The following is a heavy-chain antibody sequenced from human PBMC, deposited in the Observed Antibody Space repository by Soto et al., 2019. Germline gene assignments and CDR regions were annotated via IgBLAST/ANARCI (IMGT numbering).Heavy chain of an antibody. D-gene: IGHD3-22*01. CDR1: GGSISSGGYY. CDR2: IYYSGTT. CDR3: ARAPYYYDSSDYSNWFDP. V-gene: IGHV4-31*11. Sequence: PSETLSLTCAVSGGSISSGGYYWSWIRQHPGKGLEWIGYIYYSGTTYYNPSLKGRVTISVDTSKNHFSLKLSSVTAADTAVYYCARAPYYYDSSDYSNWFDPWGQGTLATVSS. J-gene: IGHJ5*02.